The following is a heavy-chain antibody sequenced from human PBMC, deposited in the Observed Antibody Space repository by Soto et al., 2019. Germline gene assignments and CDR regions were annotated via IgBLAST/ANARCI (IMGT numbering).Heavy chain of an antibody. Sequence: SETLSLTCTVSGGSISSGGYYWSWIRQHPGKGLEWIGYIYYSGSTYYNPSLKSRVTISVDTSKNQFSLKLSSVTAADTAVYYCAREKWELLRGGVDWFDPWGQGTLVTVSS. J-gene: IGHJ5*02. V-gene: IGHV4-31*03. CDR2: IYYSGST. CDR1: GGSISSGGYY. D-gene: IGHD1-26*01. CDR3: AREKWELLRGGVDWFDP.